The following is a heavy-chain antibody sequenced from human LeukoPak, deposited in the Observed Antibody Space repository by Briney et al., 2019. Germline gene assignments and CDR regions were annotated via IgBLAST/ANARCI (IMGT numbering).Heavy chain of an antibody. CDR2: INPSGGST. CDR1: GYTFTSCY. Sequence: GASVKVSCKASGYTFTSCYMHWVRQAPGQGLEWRGIINPSGGSTSYAQKFQGRVTMTKDMSTSTVYMEQSSLRSEHTAVYYCARTYYYDSSGYSTALDAFDIWGQGPMVTVSS. V-gene: IGHV1-46*01. CDR3: ARTYYYDSSGYSTALDAFDI. D-gene: IGHD3-22*01. J-gene: IGHJ3*02.